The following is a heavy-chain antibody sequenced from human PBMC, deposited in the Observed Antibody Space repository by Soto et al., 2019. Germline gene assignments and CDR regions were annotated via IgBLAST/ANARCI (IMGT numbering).Heavy chain of an antibody. V-gene: IGHV4-59*08. CDR2: IYYSGST. J-gene: IGHJ4*02. Sequence: QVQLQESGPGLVKPSETLSLTCTVSGGSISDYYWNWIRQPPGKGLEWIGYIYYSGSTNYNPSLMSRVTSSVDTSKNQFSLKLSSVTAADTAVYYCARGRPEDYWGQGTLVTVS. CDR1: GGSISDYY. CDR3: ARGRPEDY.